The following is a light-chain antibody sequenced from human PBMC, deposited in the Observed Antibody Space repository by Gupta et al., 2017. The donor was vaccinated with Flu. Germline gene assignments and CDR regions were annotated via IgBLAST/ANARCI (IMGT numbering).Light chain of an antibody. Sequence: EIVMTQSPATLSVSPGERVTLSCRASQSVTNTLAWYQQKPGQAPRLLIYSASTRATGIPARVSGSGSGTEFTLTISSLQSEDFGIYYCQQYNDGPLPTFGPGTKLEIK. CDR2: SAS. CDR1: QSVTNT. V-gene: IGKV3-15*01. CDR3: QQYNDGPLPT. J-gene: IGKJ2*01.